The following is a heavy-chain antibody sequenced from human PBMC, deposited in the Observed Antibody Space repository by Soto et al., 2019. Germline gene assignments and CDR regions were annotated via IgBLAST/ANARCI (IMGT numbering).Heavy chain of an antibody. CDR3: AKTDYDFLSSYYTGGFDY. D-gene: IGHD3-3*01. CDR1: GFTFSSYA. CDR2: ISGSGGST. J-gene: IGHJ4*02. Sequence: PGGSLRLSCAASGFTFSSYAMSWVRQAPGKGLEWVSAISGSGGSTYYADSVKGRFTISRDNSKNTLYLQMNSLRAEDTAVYYCAKTDYDFLSSYYTGGFDYWGQGTLVTVSS. V-gene: IGHV3-23*01.